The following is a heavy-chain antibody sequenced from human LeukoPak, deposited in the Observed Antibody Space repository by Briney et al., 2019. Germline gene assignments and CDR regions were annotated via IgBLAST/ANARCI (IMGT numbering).Heavy chain of an antibody. CDR2: IWYDGSNK. Sequence: PGGSLRLSCAASGFTFSSYGMHWVRQAPGKGLEWVAFIWYDGSNKYYADSVEGRFTISRDNSKNTLYLQMNSLRAEDTAVYYCARDLAPSVPTGGGNYFDYWGQGTLVTVAS. V-gene: IGHV3-30*02. CDR1: GFTFSSYG. D-gene: IGHD4-17*01. J-gene: IGHJ4*02. CDR3: ARDLAPSVPTGGGNYFDY.